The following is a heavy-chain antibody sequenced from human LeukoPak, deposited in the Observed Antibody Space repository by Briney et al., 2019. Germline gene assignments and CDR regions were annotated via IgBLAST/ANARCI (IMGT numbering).Heavy chain of an antibody. CDR2: IYYSGSP. J-gene: IGHJ4*02. D-gene: IGHD3-3*01. CDR1: GGSLSNYY. CDR3: ARGHFDCWSGYPTLGY. V-gene: IGHV4-59*01. Sequence: SETLSLTCTVSGGSLSNYYWSWIRQPPGKGLEWIGYIYYSGSPNYNPSLKSRVTISVDTSKNQFSLKLSAVTAADTAVYYCARGHFDCWSGYPTLGYWGQGTLVTVSS.